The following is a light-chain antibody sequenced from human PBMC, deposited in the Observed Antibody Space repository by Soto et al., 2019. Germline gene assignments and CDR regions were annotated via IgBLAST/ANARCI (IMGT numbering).Light chain of an antibody. Sequence: QSVLTQPPSVSGAPGQRVTISCTGSGSNFGAGFDVHWYQQLPGTAPRLLIYDDTNRPSGVPDRFSGSKSGTSASLAITGLQAEDDADYGWQYYDSGLTWGFGGGTTLTVL. CDR3: QYYDSGLTWG. CDR1: GSNFGAGFD. CDR2: DDT. J-gene: IGLJ3*02. V-gene: IGLV1-40*01.